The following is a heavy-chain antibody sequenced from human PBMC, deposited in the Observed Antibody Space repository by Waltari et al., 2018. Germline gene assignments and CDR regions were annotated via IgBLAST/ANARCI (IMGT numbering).Heavy chain of an antibody. J-gene: IGHJ4*02. V-gene: IGHV4-39*01. Sequence: QLQLQESGPGLVKPSETLSLTCTVSGGSISSSSYYWGWIRQPPGKGLEWIGSIYYSGSTYYNPSLKSRVTISVDTSKNQFSLKLSSVTAADTAVYYCACQYSSGHYRFDYWGQGTLVTVSS. D-gene: IGHD6-19*01. CDR1: GGSISSSSYY. CDR3: ACQYSSGHYRFDY. CDR2: IYYSGST.